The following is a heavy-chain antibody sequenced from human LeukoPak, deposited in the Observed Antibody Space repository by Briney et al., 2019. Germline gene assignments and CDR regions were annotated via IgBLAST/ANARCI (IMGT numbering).Heavy chain of an antibody. CDR2: IYYSGST. J-gene: IGHJ4*02. CDR1: GGSISSGAYY. D-gene: IGHD3-3*01. CDR3: AIITGISDFRPA. Sequence: PSETLSLTCTVSGGSISSGAYYWSWIRHHPGKGLEWIGYIYYSGSTYYNPSLKSRITISVDTSKNQFSLNLSSVTAADTAVYYCAIITGISDFRPAWGQGTLVTVSS. V-gene: IGHV4-31*03.